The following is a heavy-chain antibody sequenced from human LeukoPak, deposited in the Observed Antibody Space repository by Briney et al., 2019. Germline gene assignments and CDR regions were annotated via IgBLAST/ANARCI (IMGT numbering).Heavy chain of an antibody. CDR2: LYYSGST. CDR1: GGSISTYY. J-gene: IGHJ4*02. D-gene: IGHD6-13*01. Sequence: PSETLSLTCTVSGGSISTYYWSWIRQPPGKGLEWIGYLYYSGSTNYNPSLKSRVTISVDTSKNQFSLKVSSVTAADTAVCYCADSSSWYYFDYWGQGTLVTVSS. CDR3: ADSSSWYYFDY. V-gene: IGHV4-59*12.